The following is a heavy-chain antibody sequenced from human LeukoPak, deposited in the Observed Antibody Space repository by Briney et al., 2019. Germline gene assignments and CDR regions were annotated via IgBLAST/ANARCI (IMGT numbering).Heavy chain of an antibody. J-gene: IGHJ6*03. CDR1: GFTFSSYW. CDR2: INSDGSST. Sequence: GGSLRLSCAASGFTFSSYWMHWVRQAPGKGLVWVSRINSDGSSTNYADSVKGRFTISRDNAKNTLYLQMNSLRAEDTAVYYCGRDHRGSGSRYYYYYMDVWGKGTTVTISS. V-gene: IGHV3-74*01. D-gene: IGHD3-10*01. CDR3: GRDHRGSGSRYYYYYMDV.